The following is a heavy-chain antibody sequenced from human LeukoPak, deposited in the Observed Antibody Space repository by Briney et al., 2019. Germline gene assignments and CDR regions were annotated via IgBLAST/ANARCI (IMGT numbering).Heavy chain of an antibody. J-gene: IGHJ4*02. CDR1: GFTVNRNY. V-gene: IGHV3-66*04. Sequence: GGSLRLSCAASGFTVNRNYMSWVRQAPGKGLEWVSVIYSGGTTDYADSVKGRFIISRDSSKNTLYLQMNSLRAEDTAVYYCASQFTESNGWYFDYWGQGTLVTVSS. CDR2: IYSGGTT. CDR3: ASQFTESNGWYFDY. D-gene: IGHD6-19*01.